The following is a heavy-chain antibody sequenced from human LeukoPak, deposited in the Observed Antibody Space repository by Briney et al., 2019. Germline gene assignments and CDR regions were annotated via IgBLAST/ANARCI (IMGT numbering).Heavy chain of an antibody. Sequence: GASVKVSCKASGYTFTSYYVHCVRQAPGQGLEWMGIINPSGGSTSYAQNFQGRVTMTRDASTSTIYMELSSLRSEDTAVYYCARTPVELATDYFDYSRQGTLVTVSS. CDR1: GYTFTSYY. V-gene: IGHV1-46*01. CDR2: INPSGGST. D-gene: IGHD5-24*01. CDR3: ARTPVELATDYFDY. J-gene: IGHJ4*02.